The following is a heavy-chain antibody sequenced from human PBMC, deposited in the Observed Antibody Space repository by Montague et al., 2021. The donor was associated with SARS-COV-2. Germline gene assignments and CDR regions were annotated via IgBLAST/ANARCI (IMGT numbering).Heavy chain of an antibody. CDR2: IYCSGST. V-gene: IGHV4-39*01. CDR1: GGSISSSSYY. J-gene: IGHJ4*02. Sequence: SETLSLTCTVSGGSISSSSYYWGWIRQPPGKGLEWIGSIYCSGSTYYNPSLKSRVTISVDTSKNQFSLKLSSVTAADTAVYYCARLGRDGYNTYYFDYWGQGTLVTVSS. CDR3: ARLGRDGYNTYYFDY. D-gene: IGHD5-24*01.